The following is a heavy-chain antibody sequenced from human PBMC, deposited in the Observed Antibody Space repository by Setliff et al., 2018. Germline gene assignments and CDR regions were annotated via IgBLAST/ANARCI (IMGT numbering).Heavy chain of an antibody. V-gene: IGHV4-59*05. J-gene: IGHJ6*03. CDR1: GASVRTYY. CDR2: IYYSGTT. Sequence: PSETLSLTCTVSGASVRTYYWTWIRQPPGKGLEWIGSIYYSGTTYYNPSVRSRVTISVDTSKNQFSLKLSSVIAADTAVYFCARRPYQHYDSSGYSVNYYMDVWGKGTTVTVSS. CDR3: ARRPYQHYDSSGYSVNYYMDV. D-gene: IGHD3-22*01.